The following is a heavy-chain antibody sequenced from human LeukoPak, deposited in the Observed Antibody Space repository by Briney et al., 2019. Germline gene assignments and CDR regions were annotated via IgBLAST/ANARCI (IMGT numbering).Heavy chain of an antibody. CDR2: ISSSGSTI. D-gene: IGHD3-10*02. V-gene: IGHV3-48*04. Sequence: GGSLRLSCAVSGFTLSTYSMNWVRKAPGKGLEWVSYISSSGSTIYYADSVKGRFTISRDNAKNSLYLQMNSLRAEDTAVYYCAELGITMIGGVWGKGTTVTISS. CDR1: GFTLSTYS. CDR3: AELGITMIGGV. J-gene: IGHJ6*04.